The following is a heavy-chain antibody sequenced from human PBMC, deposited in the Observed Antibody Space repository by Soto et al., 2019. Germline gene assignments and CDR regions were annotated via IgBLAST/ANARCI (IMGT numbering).Heavy chain of an antibody. D-gene: IGHD2-15*01. CDR2: IIGVGTDT. J-gene: IGHJ4*01. Sequence: GGSLRLSCAASGFSFSNYAMNWVRLAPGKRLEWVSSIIGVGTDTYYADSVRGRFTISRDNSRDTLFLQMNSLRGDDTAIYFCAKGSAGRGSGARCYFFDPGSHGT. CDR3: AKGSAGRGSGARCYFFDP. V-gene: IGHV3-23*01. CDR1: GFSFSNYA.